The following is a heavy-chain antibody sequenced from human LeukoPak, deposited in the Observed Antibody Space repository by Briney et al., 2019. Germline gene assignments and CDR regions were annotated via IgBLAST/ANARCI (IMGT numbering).Heavy chain of an antibody. CDR1: GFTFNNFG. Sequence: GRSLRLSCAASGFTFNNFGVHWVRQAPGKGLEWVAFISFDGSDKNYADSAKGRFTISRDNSKNTLYLQMNSLRTEDTAMYYCAKAGSSWYGFDYWGQQTLVTVSS. CDR2: ISFDGSDK. J-gene: IGHJ4*02. D-gene: IGHD6-13*01. V-gene: IGHV3-30*18. CDR3: AKAGSSWYGFDY.